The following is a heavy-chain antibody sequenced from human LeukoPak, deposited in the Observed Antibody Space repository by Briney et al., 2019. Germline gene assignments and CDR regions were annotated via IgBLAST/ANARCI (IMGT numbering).Heavy chain of an antibody. V-gene: IGHV3-30*02. J-gene: IGHJ4*02. CDR3: AKDLAGSSGYFDY. CDR2: VRYDGTNK. Sequence: GGSLRLSCAASGFTFSSYGMHWVRQAPGKGLDWVAFVRYDGTNKYYADSVKGRFTISRDNSKNTLYLQMNSLRAEDTAVYYCAKDLAGSSGYFDYWGQGTLVTVFS. CDR1: GFTFSSYG. D-gene: IGHD6-19*01.